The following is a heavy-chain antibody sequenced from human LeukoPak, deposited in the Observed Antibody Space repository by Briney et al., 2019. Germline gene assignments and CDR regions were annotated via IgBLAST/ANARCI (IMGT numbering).Heavy chain of an antibody. D-gene: IGHD4-17*01. Sequence: GGSLRLSCVASGFTFSSYAMSWVRQAPGKGLEWGSVISGSGGNTYYADSVKGRFTISRDNSEKTLYLQMNSLRAEDTALYYCAKDSEATPVTTCLDFWGQGTLVTVSS. CDR2: ISGSGGNT. CDR1: GFTFSSYA. J-gene: IGHJ4*02. CDR3: AKDSEATPVTTCLDF. V-gene: IGHV3-23*01.